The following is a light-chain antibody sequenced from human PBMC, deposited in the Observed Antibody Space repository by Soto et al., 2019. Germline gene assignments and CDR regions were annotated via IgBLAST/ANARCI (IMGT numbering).Light chain of an antibody. CDR1: QSVLYSSNNKNY. Sequence: DIVMTQSPDSLAVSLGERATINCKSSQSVLYSSNNKNYLAWYQQKPGQPPKLLIYWASTRESGVPDRFSGSGSGTDFNLTISRLQAEDVAVYYCQQYYSTPRAFGPGTKVDIK. J-gene: IGKJ3*01. CDR3: QQYYSTPRA. V-gene: IGKV4-1*01. CDR2: WAS.